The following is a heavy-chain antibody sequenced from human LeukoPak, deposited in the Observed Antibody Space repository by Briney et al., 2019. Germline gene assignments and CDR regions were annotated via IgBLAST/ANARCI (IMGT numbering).Heavy chain of an antibody. Sequence: GGSLRLSCAASGFTFSDYYMSWIRQAPGKGLEWVSYISSSGSTIYYADSVKGRFTISRDNSKNTLYLQMNSLRAEDTAVYYCAKAEGATTDDAFDIWGQGTMVTVSS. CDR3: AKAEGATTDDAFDI. V-gene: IGHV3-11*01. CDR1: GFTFSDYY. CDR2: ISSSGSTI. D-gene: IGHD1-26*01. J-gene: IGHJ3*02.